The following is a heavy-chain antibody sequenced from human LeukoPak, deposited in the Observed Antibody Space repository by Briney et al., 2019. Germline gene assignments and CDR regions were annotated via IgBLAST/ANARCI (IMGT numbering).Heavy chain of an antibody. CDR2: ISSSGSTI. J-gene: IGHJ4*02. Sequence: GGSLRLSCAASGFTFSSYEMNWVRQAPGKGLEWVSYISSSGSTIYYTDSVKGRFTISRDNAKNSLYLQMNSLRAEDTAVYYCARVTIGRPDYWGQGTLVTVSS. CDR3: ARVTIGRPDY. D-gene: IGHD3-9*01. V-gene: IGHV3-48*03. CDR1: GFTFSSYE.